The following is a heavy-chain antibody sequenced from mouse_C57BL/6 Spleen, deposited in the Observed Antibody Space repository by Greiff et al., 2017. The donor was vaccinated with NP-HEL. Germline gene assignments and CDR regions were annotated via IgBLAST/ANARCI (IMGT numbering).Heavy chain of an antibody. V-gene: IGHV1-66*01. CDR1: GYSFTSYY. D-gene: IGHD4-1*01. CDR2: IYPGSGNT. CDR3: ARGWDVYFDY. J-gene: IGHJ2*01. Sequence: VQLVESGPELVKPGASVKISCKASGYSFTSYYIHWVKQRPGQGLEWIGWIYPGSGNTKYNEKFKGKATLTADTSSSTAYMQLSSLTSEDSAVYYCARGWDVYFDYWGQGTTLTVSS.